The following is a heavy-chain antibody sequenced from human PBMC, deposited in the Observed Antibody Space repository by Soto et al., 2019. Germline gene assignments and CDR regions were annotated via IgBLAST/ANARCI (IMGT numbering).Heavy chain of an antibody. CDR3: AAPEYSGYDAPFDY. D-gene: IGHD5-12*01. V-gene: IGHV3-33*01. CDR1: GFTFSSYG. Sequence: ESGGGVVQPGRSLRLSCAASGFTFSSYGMHWVRQAPGKGLEWVAVIWYDGSNKYYADSVKGRFTISRDNSKNTLYLQMNSLRAEDTAVYYCAAPEYSGYDAPFDYWGQGTLVTVSS. J-gene: IGHJ4*02. CDR2: IWYDGSNK.